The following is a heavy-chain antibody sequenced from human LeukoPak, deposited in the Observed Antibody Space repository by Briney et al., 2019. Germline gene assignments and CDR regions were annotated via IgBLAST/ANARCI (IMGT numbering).Heavy chain of an antibody. CDR2: IYTSGST. J-gene: IGHJ6*03. Sequence: SETLSLTCTVSSDSISGYFWSWIRQPAGKGLEWIGRIYTSGSTNYNPSLKSRVTMSVDTSKSQFSLKLTSVTAADTAVYYCARDRSFTNHDQLTTFYMDVWGKGTTVTVSS. CDR3: ARDRSFTNHDQLTTFYMDV. CDR1: SDSISGYF. V-gene: IGHV4-4*07. D-gene: IGHD2-8*01.